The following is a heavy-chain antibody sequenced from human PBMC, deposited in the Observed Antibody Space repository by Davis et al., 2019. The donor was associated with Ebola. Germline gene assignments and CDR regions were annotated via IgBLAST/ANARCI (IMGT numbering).Heavy chain of an antibody. CDR1: GFTFSDYY. CDR2: ISSSGSTI. V-gene: IGHV3-11*01. D-gene: IGHD3-9*01. CDR3: ARDDILTDVLYNYYDGMDV. J-gene: IGHJ6*02. Sequence: GESLKISCAASGFTFSDYYMSWIRQAPGKGLEWVSYISSSGSTIYYADSVKGRFTISRDNAKNSLYLQMNSLRAEGTAVYYCARDDILTDVLYNYYDGMDVWGQGTTVTVSS.